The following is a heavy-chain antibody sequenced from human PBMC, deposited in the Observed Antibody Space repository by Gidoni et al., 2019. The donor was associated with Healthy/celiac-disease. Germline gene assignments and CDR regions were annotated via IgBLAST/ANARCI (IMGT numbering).Heavy chain of an antibody. V-gene: IGHV3-49*05. Sequence: EVQLAESGGGLVKPGRSLRLSCTASGFTSGDYAMSWFRQAPGKGLEWVGFIRSKAYGGTTEYAASVKGRFTISRDDSKSIAYLQMNSLKTEDTAVYYCTRGALRSYGMDVWGQGTTVTVSS. J-gene: IGHJ6*02. CDR2: IRSKAYGGTT. CDR3: TRGALRSYGMDV. CDR1: GFTSGDYA.